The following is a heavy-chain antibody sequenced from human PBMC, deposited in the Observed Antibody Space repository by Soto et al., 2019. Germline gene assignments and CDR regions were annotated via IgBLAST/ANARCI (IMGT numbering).Heavy chain of an antibody. CDR3: ARDSSGWYYYYYYGMDV. CDR2: IKQDGSEK. Sequence: PGGSLRLSCAASGFTFSSYWMSWVRQAPGKGLEWVANIKQDGSEKYYVDSVKGRFTISRDNAKNSLYLQMNSLRAEDTAVYYCARDSSGWYYYYYYGMDVWGQGTTVTVSS. J-gene: IGHJ6*02. D-gene: IGHD6-19*01. CDR1: GFTFSSYW. V-gene: IGHV3-7*01.